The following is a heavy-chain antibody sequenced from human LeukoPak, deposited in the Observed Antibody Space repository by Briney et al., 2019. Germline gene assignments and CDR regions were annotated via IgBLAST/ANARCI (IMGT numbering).Heavy chain of an antibody. CDR2: IKPSGGRT. Sequence: ASVKVSCKPSGYSFTSYYMHWVRHTPEQRLEWMGLIKPSGGRTSYAQTFQGTVTTTRDTSTSTVYMELSSLRSGDTAVYYCARDHYYDSSGYYSPFDYWGQGTLVTVSS. D-gene: IGHD3-22*01. J-gene: IGHJ4*02. CDR1: GYSFTSYY. V-gene: IGHV1-46*03. CDR3: ARDHYYDSSGYYSPFDY.